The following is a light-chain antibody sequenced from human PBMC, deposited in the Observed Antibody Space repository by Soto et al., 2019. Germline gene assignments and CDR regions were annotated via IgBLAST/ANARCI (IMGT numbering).Light chain of an antibody. V-gene: IGKV1-9*01. J-gene: IGKJ4*01. CDR1: QGISSY. Sequence: IPLTQSPSSLSASVGDRVTITCRASQGISSYLAWYQQKPGKAPKLLIYAASTLQSGVPSRFSGSGSGTDFTLTISSLQPEDFAPYYCQQLNSYPRGTFGGGTKVEIK. CDR2: AAS. CDR3: QQLNSYPRGT.